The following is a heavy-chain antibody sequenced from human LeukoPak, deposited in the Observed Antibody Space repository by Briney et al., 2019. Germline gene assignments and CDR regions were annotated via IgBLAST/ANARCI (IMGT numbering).Heavy chain of an antibody. J-gene: IGHJ4*02. CDR1: GFTFSTYI. V-gene: IGHV3-48*01. CDR3: VRDFTVTSRDY. Sequence: GGSLRLACAASGFTFSTYIMNWVRQAPGKGLEWVAYISSTSSTIHHADSVKGRFTISRDNAKNLLYLQMNSLRAEDTAVYYCVRDFTVTSRDYWGQGTLVTVSS. D-gene: IGHD4-17*01. CDR2: ISSTSSTI.